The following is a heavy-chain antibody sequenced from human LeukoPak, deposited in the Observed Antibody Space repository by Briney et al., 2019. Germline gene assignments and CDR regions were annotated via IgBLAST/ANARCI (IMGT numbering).Heavy chain of an antibody. CDR1: GGTFSSYA. Sequence: SVKVSCKASGGTFSSYAISWVRQAPGQGLEWMGGIIPIFGTANYAQKFQGRVTITSDESTSTAYMELSSLRSEDTAVYYRARSPRLAVAGAGCFDYWGQGTLVTVSS. CDR3: ARSPRLAVAGAGCFDY. J-gene: IGHJ4*02. V-gene: IGHV1-69*13. D-gene: IGHD6-19*01. CDR2: IIPIFGTA.